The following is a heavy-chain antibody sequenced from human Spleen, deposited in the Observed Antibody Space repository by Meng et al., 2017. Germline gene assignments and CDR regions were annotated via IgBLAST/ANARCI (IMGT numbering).Heavy chain of an antibody. J-gene: IGHJ4*02. CDR1: GFTFSSYA. CDR2: ISDSGRNT. CDR3: AKYSYGLGDYLDY. D-gene: IGHD3-10*01. Sequence: GGSLRLSCAASGFTFSSYAMSWVRQAPGKGLEWVSTISDSGRNTYYADSVKGRFAISRHNSKNTLYLQMNSLRAEDTALYYCAKYSYGLGDYLDYWGQGALVTVSS. V-gene: IGHV3-23*01.